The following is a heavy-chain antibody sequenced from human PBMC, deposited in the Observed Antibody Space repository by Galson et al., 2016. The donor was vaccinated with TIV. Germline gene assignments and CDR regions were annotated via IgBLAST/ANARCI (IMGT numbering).Heavy chain of an antibody. Sequence: SVKVSCKASGYTFTTYEINWVRQAPGQGLEWMGWLDPNTGNTGYSQKFQGRVIMTRNTAINTAYMELRSLRPEDTALYYCARSLDRGIMSWFDPWGQGTWSPSPQ. D-gene: IGHD3-16*01. CDR2: LDPNTGNT. CDR1: GYTFTTYE. CDR3: ARSLDRGIMSWFDP. J-gene: IGHJ5*02. V-gene: IGHV1-8*01.